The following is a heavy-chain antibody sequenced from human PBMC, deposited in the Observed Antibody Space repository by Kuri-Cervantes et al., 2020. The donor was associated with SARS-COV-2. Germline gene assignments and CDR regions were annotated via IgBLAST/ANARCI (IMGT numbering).Heavy chain of an antibody. CDR3: AKGVAAADH. D-gene: IGHD6-13*01. CDR2: ISGSGSYI. V-gene: IGHV3-21*01. J-gene: IGHJ4*02. Sequence: GESLKISCAASGFSLTRYTMNWVRQAPGKALEWVSSISGSGSYIYYADSVKGRFTISKESGENSLYLHMNSLRAEDTAVYYCAKGVAAADHWGQGTLVTVSS. CDR1: GFSLTRYT.